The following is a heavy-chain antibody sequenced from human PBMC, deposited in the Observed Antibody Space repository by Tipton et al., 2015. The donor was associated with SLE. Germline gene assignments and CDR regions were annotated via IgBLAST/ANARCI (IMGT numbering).Heavy chain of an antibody. CDR3: ARDTYYYGSGNYYTDVFDI. D-gene: IGHD3-10*01. J-gene: IGHJ3*02. Sequence: TLSLTCTVSGGSISSNFWSWIRQPPGKGLEWVGHMYYTGSTNYNPSLNSRVTISVDTSKNQFSLKLSSVTAADTAVYYCARDTYYYGSGNYYTDVFDIWGQGAMVTVSP. V-gene: IGHV4-59*01. CDR2: MYYTGST. CDR1: GGSISSNF.